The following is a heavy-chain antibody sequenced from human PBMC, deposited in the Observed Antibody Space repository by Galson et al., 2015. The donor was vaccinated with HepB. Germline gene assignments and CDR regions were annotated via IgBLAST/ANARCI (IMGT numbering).Heavy chain of an antibody. CDR3: SRLGDLAGYSSA. CDR2: IASKANNYPP. V-gene: IGHV3-73*01. J-gene: IGHJ5*02. CDR1: RCTFSGTA. Sequence: SLRLACAAPRCTFSGTAMHWVRQTSGKGLALVRRIASKANNYPPALAASVKGRFIISRDDSKNTAFLQMNSLKTEDTAVYYCSRLGDLAGYSSAWGQGTLVTVSS. D-gene: IGHD3-16*01.